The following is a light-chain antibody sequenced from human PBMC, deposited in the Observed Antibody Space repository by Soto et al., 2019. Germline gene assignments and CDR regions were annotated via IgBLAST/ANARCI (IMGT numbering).Light chain of an antibody. CDR3: QTWGTDIHVV. Sequence: QLVLTQSPSASASLGASVKLTCTLSSGRSSYSIAWHQQQPERGPRYLMKVNSDGSHTKGDGIPDRFSGSSSGTERYLIISSLQSEDEADYYCQTWGTDIHVVFGGGTKVTVL. CDR1: SGRSSYS. V-gene: IGLV4-69*01. J-gene: IGLJ2*01. CDR2: VNSDGSH.